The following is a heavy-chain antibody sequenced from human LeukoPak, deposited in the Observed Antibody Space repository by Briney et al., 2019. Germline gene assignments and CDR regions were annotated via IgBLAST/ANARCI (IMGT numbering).Heavy chain of an antibody. D-gene: IGHD3-22*01. Sequence: GGSLRLSCAASGITFSTYSMNWVRQAPGKWLEWVSYISSSGSTIYYADSVKGRFTISRDNAKNSLYLQMNSLRAEDTAVYYCAKVPYYYDSSGYRHFDYWGQGTLVTVSS. V-gene: IGHV3-48*04. J-gene: IGHJ4*02. CDR3: AKVPYYYDSSGYRHFDY. CDR2: ISSSGSTI. CDR1: GITFSTYS.